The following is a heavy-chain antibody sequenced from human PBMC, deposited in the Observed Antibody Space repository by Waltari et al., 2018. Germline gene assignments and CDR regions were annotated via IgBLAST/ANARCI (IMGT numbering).Heavy chain of an antibody. Sequence: QVQLQQWGAGLLKPSETLSLTCAVYGGSFSGYYWSWIRQPPGKGLEWIGEINHSGSTNYNPSLKSRVTISVDTSKNQFSLKLSSVTAADTAVYYCARGGPRYCSSTSCYGNNAFDIWGQGTMVTVSS. CDR1: GGSFSGYY. J-gene: IGHJ3*02. CDR3: ARGGPRYCSSTSCYGNNAFDI. V-gene: IGHV4-34*01. D-gene: IGHD2-2*01. CDR2: INHSGST.